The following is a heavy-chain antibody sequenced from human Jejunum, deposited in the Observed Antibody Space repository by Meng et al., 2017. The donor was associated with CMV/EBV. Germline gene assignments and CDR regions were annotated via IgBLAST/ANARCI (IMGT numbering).Heavy chain of an antibody. CDR2: IAGSGIST. V-gene: IGHV3-23*01. CDR3: AKEDYSNDFDY. CDR1: GFTFNNYS. Sequence: CAASGFTFNNYSMHWVRQAPGRGPEWVATIAGSGISTYSADSVKGRFTVSRDNSKNTLFLQMNSLRVDDTAVYYCAKEDYSNDFDYWGQGALVTVSS. D-gene: IGHD4-11*01. J-gene: IGHJ4*02.